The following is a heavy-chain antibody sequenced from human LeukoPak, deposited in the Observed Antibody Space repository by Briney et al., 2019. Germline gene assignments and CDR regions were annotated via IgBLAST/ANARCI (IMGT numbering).Heavy chain of an antibody. D-gene: IGHD3-10*01. CDR3: ARSQNYYGSGDY. CDR1: GDSVSNGNYY. Sequence: SETLSLTCTVSGDSVSNGNYYWSWLRQPPGKALEWIGYIYYTGKTYYNPSLEGRVTVLVDTSRNHFSVKLSSVTAADTAVYYCARSQNYYGSGDYWSQGTLVTVSS. CDR2: IYYTGKT. V-gene: IGHV4-61*03. J-gene: IGHJ4*02.